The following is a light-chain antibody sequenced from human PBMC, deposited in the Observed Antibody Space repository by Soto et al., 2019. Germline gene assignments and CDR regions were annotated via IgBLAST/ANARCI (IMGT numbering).Light chain of an antibody. J-gene: IGKJ1*01. CDR2: GAS. Sequence: EIVLTQSPGTLSLSPGERATLSCRASQSVSSSYLAWYQQKPGQAPRLLIYGASSRATGIPDRFSGSGSGTDFTLTISRLEPEDFAVYYCQQYGSSPSHITQTWTFGQGTKVEIK. CDR3: QQYGSSPSHITQTWT. V-gene: IGKV3-20*01. CDR1: QSVSSSY.